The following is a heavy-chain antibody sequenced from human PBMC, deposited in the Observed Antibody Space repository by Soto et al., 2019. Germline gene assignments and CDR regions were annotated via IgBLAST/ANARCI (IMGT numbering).Heavy chain of an antibody. J-gene: IGHJ5*02. V-gene: IGHV4-39*01. CDR1: GGSISSSSYY. CDR2: IYYSGST. CDR3: AGQQLDYNWFDP. Sequence: QLQLQESGPGLVKPSETLSLTCTVSGGSISSSSYYWGWIRQPPGKGLEWIGSIYYSGSTYYNPSLKSRVTISVDTSKNRFSLKLSSVTAADTAVYYCAGQQLDYNWFDPWGQGTLVTVSS. D-gene: IGHD6-13*01.